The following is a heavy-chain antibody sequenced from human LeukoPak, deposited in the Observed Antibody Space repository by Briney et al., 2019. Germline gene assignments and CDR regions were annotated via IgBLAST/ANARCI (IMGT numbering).Heavy chain of an antibody. D-gene: IGHD4-17*01. Sequence: PGGSLRLSCAASGFTFSTFAMSWGRQAPGKGLEWVSTITRSGAAKYYADSVKGRFTISRDNSKNTLYLQMDSLSAEDTALYYCAPSGYGDHFDYWGQGTLVTVSS. V-gene: IGHV3-23*01. CDR2: ITRSGAAK. J-gene: IGHJ4*02. CDR1: GFTFSTFA. CDR3: APSGYGDHFDY.